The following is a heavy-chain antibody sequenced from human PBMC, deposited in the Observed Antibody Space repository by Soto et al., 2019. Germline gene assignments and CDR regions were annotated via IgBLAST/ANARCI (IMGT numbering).Heavy chain of an antibody. D-gene: IGHD3-10*01. V-gene: IGHV3-9*01. CDR3: AKGYGSGTNFHYYYMDV. Sequence: EVQLVESGGGLVQPGRSLRLSCAASGFTFDDYAMHWVRQAPGKGLEWVSGISWNSGSIGYADSVKGRVTISRDNAKNSLYLQMNSLRAEDTALYYCAKGYGSGTNFHYYYMDVWGKGTTVTVSS. CDR1: GFTFDDYA. CDR2: ISWNSGSI. J-gene: IGHJ6*03.